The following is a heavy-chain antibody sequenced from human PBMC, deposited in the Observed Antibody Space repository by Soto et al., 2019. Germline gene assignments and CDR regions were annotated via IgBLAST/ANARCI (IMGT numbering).Heavy chain of an antibody. V-gene: IGHV1-69*18. CDR2: MVPTFGNA. Sequence: QVHLVQSGAEVKNPGSSVRVSCKASGSTFSSYGFSWVRQAPGQGLEFMGRMVPTFGNANYAQRFEGRLTISADESRATVFMELSRLTNEDTAIYYCEAGYCSAGSCFDFWGQGTQVSVSS. CDR1: GSTFSSYG. J-gene: IGHJ5*01. D-gene: IGHD2-15*01. CDR3: EAGYCSAGSCFDF.